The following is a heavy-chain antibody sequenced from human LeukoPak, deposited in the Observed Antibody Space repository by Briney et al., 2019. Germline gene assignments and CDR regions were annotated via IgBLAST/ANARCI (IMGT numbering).Heavy chain of an antibody. CDR3: AETYYTAGGCFDH. J-gene: IGHJ4*02. Sequence: GGSLRLSCAVSGFTFSASALSWVRQAPGKGLEWVSSISGGGGSTYYADSVKGRFTISRDNSKNTLYLQMNSLRVEDTALYFCAETYYTAGGCFDHWGQGTLVTVSS. D-gene: IGHD3-3*01. V-gene: IGHV3-23*01. CDR2: ISGGGGST. CDR1: GFTFSASA.